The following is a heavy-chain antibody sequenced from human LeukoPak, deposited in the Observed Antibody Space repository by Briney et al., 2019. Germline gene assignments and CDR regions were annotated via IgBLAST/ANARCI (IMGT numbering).Heavy chain of an antibody. V-gene: IGHV3-43*02. CDR3: AKDRDTSGFEH. D-gene: IGHD3-22*01. CDR2: ITGDAGRT. Sequence: GGSLRLSCAASGFTFDDYAMHWVRQPPGKGLEWVSFITGDAGRTYYADSVKGRFAISRDNSKNSLYLQMNSLRTEDTALYHCAKDRDTSGFEHWGQGTLVTVSS. J-gene: IGHJ1*01. CDR1: GFTFDDYA.